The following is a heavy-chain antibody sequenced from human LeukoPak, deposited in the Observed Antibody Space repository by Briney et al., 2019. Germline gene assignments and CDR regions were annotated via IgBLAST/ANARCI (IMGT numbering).Heavy chain of an antibody. CDR1: GYTFTSYD. J-gene: IGHJ6*03. V-gene: IGHV1-8*01. Sequence: GASVKVSCKASGYTFTSYDIHWVRQATGQGLEWMGWMNPHSGNTVFAQKFRGRVTMTRSTSISTAYMELSSLRSEDTAIYYCARGGTYSYDSSGPYYMDVWGKGTTVTISS. D-gene: IGHD3-22*01. CDR2: MNPHSGNT. CDR3: ARGGTYSYDSSGPYYMDV.